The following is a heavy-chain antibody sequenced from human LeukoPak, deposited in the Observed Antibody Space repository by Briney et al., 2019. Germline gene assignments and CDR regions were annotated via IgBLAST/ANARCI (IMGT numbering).Heavy chain of an antibody. CDR3: ARDPVVVVAATPNFDY. V-gene: IGHV4-4*07. D-gene: IGHD2-15*01. J-gene: IGHJ4*02. CDR1: GGSISSYY. Sequence: SETLSLTCTVSGGSISSYYWSWIRQPAGKGLEWIGRIYTSGSTNYNPSLKSRVTMSVDTSKNQFSPKLSSVTAADTAVYYCARDPVVVVAATPNFDYWGQGTLVTVSS. CDR2: IYTSGST.